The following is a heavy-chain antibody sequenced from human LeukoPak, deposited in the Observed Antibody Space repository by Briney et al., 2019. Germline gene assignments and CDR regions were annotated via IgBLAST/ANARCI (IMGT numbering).Heavy chain of an antibody. CDR1: GGSISSNPHY. D-gene: IGHD6-13*01. J-gene: IGHJ3*02. CDR2: IYYSGAT. V-gene: IGHV4-39*07. CDR3: AKTRGSSWPPDAFDI. Sequence: SETLSLTCTVSGGSISSNPHYWGWIRQTPGKGLEFIGRIYYSGATSHNPSLKSRVTISADTSRNQFSLNLSSVTAADTALYYCAKTRGSSWPPDAFDIWGQGTMVTVSS.